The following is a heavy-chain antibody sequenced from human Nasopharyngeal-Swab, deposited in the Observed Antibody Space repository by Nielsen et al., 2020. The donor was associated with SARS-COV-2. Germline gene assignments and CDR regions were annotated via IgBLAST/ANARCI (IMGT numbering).Heavy chain of an antibody. V-gene: IGHV1-69*13. CDR2: IIPIFGTA. J-gene: IGHJ4*02. CDR3: ARGQVLMMYATMGYFDY. Sequence: SVKVSCKVSGYTLTELSMHWVRQAPGKGLEWMGGIIPIFGTANYAQKFQGRVTITADESTSTAYMELSSLRSEDTAVYYCARGQVLMMYATMGYFDYWGQGTLVTVSS. CDR1: GYTLTELS. D-gene: IGHD2-8*01.